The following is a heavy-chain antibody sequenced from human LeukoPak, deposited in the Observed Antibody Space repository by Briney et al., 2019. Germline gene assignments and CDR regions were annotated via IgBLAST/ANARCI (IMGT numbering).Heavy chain of an antibody. CDR3: ASPSPPMVREGYWYFDL. CDR2: IYYSGST. CDR1: GGSISSGGYY. V-gene: IGHV4-31*03. D-gene: IGHD3-10*01. Sequence: SETLSLTCTVSGGSISSGGYYWSWIRQHPGKGLEWIGYIYYSGSTYYNPSLKSRVTISVDTSKNQFSLKLSSVTAADTAVYYCASPSPPMVREGYWYFDLWGRGTLVTVSS. J-gene: IGHJ2*01.